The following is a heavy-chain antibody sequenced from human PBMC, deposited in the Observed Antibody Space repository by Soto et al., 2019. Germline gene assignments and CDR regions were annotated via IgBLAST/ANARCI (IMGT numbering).Heavy chain of an antibody. CDR3: ASRSGALMDV. Sequence: SLRHPYAASGFTFSSYSMDCVPQAPGKGLEWVSVIYSGGSTYYADSVKGRFTISRDNSKNTLYLQMNSLRAEDTAVYYCASRSGALMDVWGQGTMVTVSS. J-gene: IGHJ6*02. D-gene: IGHD3-3*01. CDR1: GFTFSSYS. V-gene: IGHV3-53*01. CDR2: IYSGGST.